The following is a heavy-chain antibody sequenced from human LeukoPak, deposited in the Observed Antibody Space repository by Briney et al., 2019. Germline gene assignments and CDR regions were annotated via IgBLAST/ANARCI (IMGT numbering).Heavy chain of an antibody. J-gene: IGHJ4*02. Sequence: SETLSLTCTVSGGSITNYYWSWIRQPAGKGLEWIGRIYTSGSTNYNPSLKGRVAMSVDTSKNQFSLKVSSVTAADTAVYYCASEDNWNYDYWGQGTLVTVSS. CDR1: GGSITNYY. CDR2: IYTSGST. D-gene: IGHD1-7*01. V-gene: IGHV4-4*07. CDR3: ASEDNWNYDY.